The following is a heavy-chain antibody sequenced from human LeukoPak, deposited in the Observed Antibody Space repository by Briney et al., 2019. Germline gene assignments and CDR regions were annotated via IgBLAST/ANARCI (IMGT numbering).Heavy chain of an antibody. V-gene: IGHV7-4-1*02. CDR3: AAVGYDSSGYPPYYFDY. CDR1: GYTFTSYA. CDR2: INTNTGNP. Sequence: ASVKVSCKASGYTFTSYAMNWVRQAPGQGLEWMGWINTNTGNPTYAQGFTGRFVFSLDTSVSTAYLQISSLKAEDTAVYYCAAVGYDSSGYPPYYFDYWGQGTLVTVSS. J-gene: IGHJ4*02. D-gene: IGHD3-22*01.